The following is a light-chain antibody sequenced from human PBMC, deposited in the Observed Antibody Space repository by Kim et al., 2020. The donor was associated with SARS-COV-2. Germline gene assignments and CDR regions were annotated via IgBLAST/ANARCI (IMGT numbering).Light chain of an antibody. CDR3: QQYNNWPPYT. Sequence: VSPGEKAALSGRASQRVSSNLAWYQQKPGQAPWFLIYGASTRASGIPARFSGSGSGTEFTLTISSLQSEDFAVYYCQQYNNWPPYTFGQGTKLEI. CDR1: QRVSSN. CDR2: GAS. V-gene: IGKV3-15*01. J-gene: IGKJ2*01.